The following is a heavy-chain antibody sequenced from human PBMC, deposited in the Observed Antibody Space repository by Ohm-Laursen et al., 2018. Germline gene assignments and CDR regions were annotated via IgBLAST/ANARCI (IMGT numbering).Heavy chain of an antibody. D-gene: IGHD6-19*01. CDR2: IYYSGST. V-gene: IGHV4-59*01. Sequence: GTLSLTCTVSGGSISSYYWSWIRQPPGKGLEWIGYIYYSGSTNYNPSLKSRVTISVDTSKNQFSLKLSSVTAADTAVYYCARVWYSSGVDIWGQGTMVTVSS. CDR3: ARVWYSSGVDI. J-gene: IGHJ3*02. CDR1: GGSISSYY.